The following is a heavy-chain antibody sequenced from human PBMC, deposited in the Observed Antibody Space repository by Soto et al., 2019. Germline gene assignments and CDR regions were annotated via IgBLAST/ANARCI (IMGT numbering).Heavy chain of an antibody. Sequence: QVQLVQSGAEVKKPGSSVKVSCKASGGTFSSYAISWVRQAPGQGLEWMGGIIPIFGTANYAQKFQGRVTIPANEPTSTAYMELSSLSSEDTAVYYFASRYYDRSLGYWGQGTLVTVSS. CDR1: GGTFSSYA. D-gene: IGHD3-22*01. CDR2: IIPIFGTA. J-gene: IGHJ4*02. CDR3: ASRYYDRSLGY. V-gene: IGHV1-69*01.